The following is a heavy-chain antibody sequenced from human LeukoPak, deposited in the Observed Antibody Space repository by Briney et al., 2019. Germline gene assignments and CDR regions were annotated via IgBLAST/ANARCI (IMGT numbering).Heavy chain of an antibody. J-gene: IGHJ4*02. Sequence: GGSLRLSCAASGFTFSNYDMNWVRQAPGTGLEWVSYISAGGTNTLYADSVKGRFTISRDNAKNSLYLLMNSLRAEDTAVYYCARGGDYLDYWGQGTLVTVSS. CDR3: ARGGDYLDY. CDR2: ISAGGTNT. CDR1: GFTFSNYD. V-gene: IGHV3-48*03.